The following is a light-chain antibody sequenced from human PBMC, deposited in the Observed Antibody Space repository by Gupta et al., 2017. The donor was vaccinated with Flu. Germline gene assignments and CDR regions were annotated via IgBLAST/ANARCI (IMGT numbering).Light chain of an antibody. CDR3: HQYNDWPYT. Sequence: ELVMTQSPASLSVSPGERATLSCRASQSVSTNLAWYQQKPGQAPRLLIYGASTRATGIPVRFSGRGSGTEFTLTFNSLQSEDFAVYFCHQYNDWPYTFGQGTKLEIK. V-gene: IGKV3-15*01. J-gene: IGKJ2*01. CDR2: GAS. CDR1: QSVSTN.